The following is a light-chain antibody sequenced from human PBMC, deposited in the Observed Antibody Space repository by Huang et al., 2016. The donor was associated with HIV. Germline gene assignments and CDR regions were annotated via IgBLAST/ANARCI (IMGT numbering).Light chain of an antibody. J-gene: IGKJ4*01. CDR1: QSVSNNY. Sequence: EIVLTQSPDTLSLSPGERATLSCKASQSVSNNYLAWYQQKPGQPPRRLIYGASNRATGIPDRFSGSGSGIDFTLTISRLEPEDFAVYYCQQYGTSPLTFGGGTKVE. CDR3: QQYGTSPLT. CDR2: GAS. V-gene: IGKV3-20*01.